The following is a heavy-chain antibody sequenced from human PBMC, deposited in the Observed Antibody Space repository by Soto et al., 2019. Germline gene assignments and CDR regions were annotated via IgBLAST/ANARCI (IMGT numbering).Heavy chain of an antibody. D-gene: IGHD3-10*01. CDR3: AREGRSTMVRGVSYGMDV. J-gene: IGHJ6*02. CDR1: GYTFTSYY. V-gene: IGHV1-46*01. Sequence: ASVKVSCKASGYTFTSYYMHWVRQAPGQGLEWMGIINPSGGSTSYAQKFQGRVTMTRDTSTSTVYMELSSLRSEDTAVYYCAREGRSTMVRGVSYGMDVWGQGTTVTVS. CDR2: INPSGGST.